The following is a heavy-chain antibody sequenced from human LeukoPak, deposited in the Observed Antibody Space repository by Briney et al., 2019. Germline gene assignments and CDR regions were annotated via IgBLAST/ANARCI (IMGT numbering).Heavy chain of an antibody. J-gene: IGHJ4*02. CDR3: ARDRPIGELVPPELDY. D-gene: IGHD6-6*01. CDR2: IWYDGSNK. Sequence: PGRSLRLSCAASGFTFSSYGMHWVRQAPGKGLEWVAVIWYDGSNKYYADSVKGRFTISRDNSKNTLYLQMNSLRAEDTAVYYCARDRPIGELVPPELDYWGQGTLVTVSS. V-gene: IGHV3-33*01. CDR1: GFTFSSYG.